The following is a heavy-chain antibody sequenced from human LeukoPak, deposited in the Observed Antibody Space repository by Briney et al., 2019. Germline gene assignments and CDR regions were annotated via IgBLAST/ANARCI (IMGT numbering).Heavy chain of an antibody. V-gene: IGHV4-34*01. CDR1: GGSFSGYY. J-gene: IGHJ4*02. CDR3: ARDVPPGTTGYPY. Sequence: SETLSLTCAVYGGSFSGYYWSWIRQPPGKGLEWIGEINHSGSTNYNPSLKSRVTISVDTSKNQFSLKLSSVTAADTAVYYCARDVPPGTTGYPYWGQGTLVTVSS. D-gene: IGHD1-1*01. CDR2: INHSGST.